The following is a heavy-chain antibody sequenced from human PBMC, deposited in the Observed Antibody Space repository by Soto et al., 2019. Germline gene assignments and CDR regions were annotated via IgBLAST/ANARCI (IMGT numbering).Heavy chain of an antibody. CDR1: GYTFTSYY. J-gene: IGHJ3*02. CDR3: ARDFSISKWLVREDAFDT. D-gene: IGHD6-19*01. Sequence: ASVKVSCKASGYTFTSYYMHWVRQAPGQGLEWMGIINPSGGSTSYAQKFQGRVTMTRDTSTSTVYMELSSLRSEDTAVYYCARDFSISKWLVREDAFDTWGQGTMVTVSS. V-gene: IGHV1-46*01. CDR2: INPSGGST.